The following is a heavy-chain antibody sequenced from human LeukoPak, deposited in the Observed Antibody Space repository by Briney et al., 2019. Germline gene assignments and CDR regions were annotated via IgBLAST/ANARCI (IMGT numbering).Heavy chain of an antibody. CDR2: IIGSGGNT. V-gene: IGHV3-23*01. J-gene: IGHJ6*02. D-gene: IGHD6-19*01. CDR1: GCTFSSYA. CDR3: AKGIAVAGTHIPYYYYYYGMDV. Sequence: GGSLRLSCAASGCTFSSYARSWVRQAPGRGREWVSAIIGSGGNTYYPDSVKGRFTISRHNSKNTLYLQMNSLRAEDTGVYSCAKGIAVAGTHIPYYYYYYGMDVWGQGTTVTVSS.